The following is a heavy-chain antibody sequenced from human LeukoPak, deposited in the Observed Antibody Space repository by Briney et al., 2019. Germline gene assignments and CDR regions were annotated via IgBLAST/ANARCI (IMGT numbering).Heavy chain of an antibody. Sequence: SVKVSCKASGGTFSSYAISWVRQAPGQGLEWMGRIIPILGIANYAQKFQGRVTITADESTSTAYMELSSLRPEDTAVYYCARSGVPRQYRDVKYQLPEHWGQGTLVTVSS. V-gene: IGHV1-69*04. CDR2: IIPILGIA. D-gene: IGHD2-2*01. CDR1: GGTFSSYA. CDR3: ARSGVPRQYRDVKYQLPEH. J-gene: IGHJ1*01.